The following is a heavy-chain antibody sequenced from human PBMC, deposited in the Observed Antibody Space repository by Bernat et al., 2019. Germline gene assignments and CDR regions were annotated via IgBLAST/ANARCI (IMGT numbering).Heavy chain of an antibody. CDR2: ISYDGSNK. V-gene: IGHV3-30*18. CDR3: AKDATRIGAACLFDY. D-gene: IGHD6-13*01. Sequence: QVQLVESGGGVVQPGRSLRLSCAASGFTFSSYGMHWVRQAPGKGLEWVAVISYDGSNKYYADSVKGRFTISRDNSKNTLYLQMNSLRAEDTAVYYCAKDATRIGAACLFDYWGQGTLVTVSS. J-gene: IGHJ4*02. CDR1: GFTFSSYG.